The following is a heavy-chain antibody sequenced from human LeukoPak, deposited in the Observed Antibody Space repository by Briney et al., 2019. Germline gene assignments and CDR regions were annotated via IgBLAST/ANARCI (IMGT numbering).Heavy chain of an antibody. CDR2: ISSSSSYI. V-gene: IGHV3-21*04. J-gene: IGHJ3*02. CDR1: GFTFSSYS. D-gene: IGHD1-26*01. CDR3: ARSGSYRAFDI. Sequence: GGSLRLSCAASGFTFSSYSMNWVRQAPGKGLEWVSSISSSSSYIYYADSVKGRFTISRDNAKNSLYLQMNSLKTEDTAVYYCARSGSYRAFDIWGQGTMVTVSS.